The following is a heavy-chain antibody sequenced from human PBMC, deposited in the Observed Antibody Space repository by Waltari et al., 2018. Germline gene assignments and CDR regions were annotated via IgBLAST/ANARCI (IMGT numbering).Heavy chain of an antibody. D-gene: IGHD4-17*01. V-gene: IGHV4-39*07. CDR1: GGSISSSSYY. Sequence: QLQLQESGPGLVKPSETLSLTCTVSGGSISSSSYYWGWIRQPPGKGLEWIGSIYYSGSTYYNPSLKSRVNISVDTSKNQFSLKLSSVTAADTAVYYCARDYGDDEYFDYWGQGTLVTVSS. CDR2: IYYSGST. CDR3: ARDYGDDEYFDY. J-gene: IGHJ4*02.